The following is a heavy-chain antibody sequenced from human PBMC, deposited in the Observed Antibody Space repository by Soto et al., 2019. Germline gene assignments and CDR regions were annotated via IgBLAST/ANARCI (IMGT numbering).Heavy chain of an antibody. J-gene: IGHJ6*02. Sequence: GGSLRLSCAASGLTFSSYSMNWVRQAPGKGLEWVSSISSSSSYIYYADSVKGRFTISRDNAKNSLYLQMNSLRAEDTAVYYCAREIAVAGINKDVWGQGTTVTVSS. V-gene: IGHV3-21*01. CDR3: AREIAVAGINKDV. CDR2: ISSSSSYI. D-gene: IGHD6-19*01. CDR1: GLTFSSYS.